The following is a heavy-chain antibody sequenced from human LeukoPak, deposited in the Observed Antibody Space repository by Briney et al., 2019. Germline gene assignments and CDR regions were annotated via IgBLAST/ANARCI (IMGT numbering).Heavy chain of an antibody. J-gene: IGHJ4*02. CDR3: ARDLYRIVVVPHYFDY. D-gene: IGHD3-22*01. Sequence: GGSLRLSCAASGFTFRNYWMSWVRQAPGKGLEWVANIKQDGSEKYYVDSVKGRFTISRDNAKNSLDLQMNSLRAEDTAVYYCARDLYRIVVVPHYFDYWGQGTLVTVSS. CDR2: IKQDGSEK. CDR1: GFTFRNYW. V-gene: IGHV3-7*01.